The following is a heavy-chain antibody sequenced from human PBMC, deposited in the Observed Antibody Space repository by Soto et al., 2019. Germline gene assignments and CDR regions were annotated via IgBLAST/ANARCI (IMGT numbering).Heavy chain of an antibody. D-gene: IGHD6-19*01. CDR1: GFTFSSYA. CDR2: ISGSGGST. Sequence: GGSLRLSCAASGFTFSSYAMSWVRQAPGKGLEWVSAISGSGGSTYYADSVKGRFTISRHNSKNTLYLQMNSLRAEDTAVYYCASRKGAYSSGWWFAFDIWGQGTMVTVSS. J-gene: IGHJ3*02. V-gene: IGHV3-23*01. CDR3: ASRKGAYSSGWWFAFDI.